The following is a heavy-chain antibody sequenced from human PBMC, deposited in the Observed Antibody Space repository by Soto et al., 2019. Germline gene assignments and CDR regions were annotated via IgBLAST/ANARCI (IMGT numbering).Heavy chain of an antibody. V-gene: IGHV3-23*01. J-gene: IGHJ5*02. CDR1: GFTFYSHA. CDR3: IDGGAIGPPPLDP. Sequence: DVQLLESGGDLVQPGGSLRLSCVASGFTFYSHAMSWVRQAPGKGLEWVSGTSASGAVTYYADSVKGRFTMSRDNAKNTLWLQMNRLRVEDTAVYYCIDGGAIGPPPLDPWGQGTLVIVSS. D-gene: IGHD2-21*01. CDR2: TSASGAVT.